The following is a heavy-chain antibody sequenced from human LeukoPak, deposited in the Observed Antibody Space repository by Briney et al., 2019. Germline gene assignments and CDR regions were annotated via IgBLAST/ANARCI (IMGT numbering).Heavy chain of an antibody. J-gene: IGHJ3*02. CDR1: GFTFSNYD. V-gene: IGHV3-23*01. D-gene: IGHD3-10*01. CDR2: ISGSGGST. CDR3: AKDLSPLVWFVSGSDAFDI. Sequence: GGSLRLSCAASGFTFSNYDMSWVRQAPGKGLEWVSGISGSGGSTYHADSVKGRFTISRDNSKNTLYLQMNSLRVEDTAVYYCAKDLSPLVWFVSGSDAFDIWGQGTMVTVSS.